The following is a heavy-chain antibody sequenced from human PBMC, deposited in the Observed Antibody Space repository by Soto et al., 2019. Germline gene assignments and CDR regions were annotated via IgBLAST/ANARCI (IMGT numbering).Heavy chain of an antibody. D-gene: IGHD1-26*01. CDR2: IYHSGST. CDR1: GYSISSGYY. Sequence: KTSETLSLTCAVSGYSISSGYYWGWIRQPPGKGLEWIGSIYHSGSTYYNPSLKSRVTISVDTSKNQFSLKLSSVTAADTAVYYCARDPAKLYSGSYYPAFDIWGQGTMVTVSS. CDR3: ARDPAKLYSGSYYPAFDI. J-gene: IGHJ3*02. V-gene: IGHV4-38-2*02.